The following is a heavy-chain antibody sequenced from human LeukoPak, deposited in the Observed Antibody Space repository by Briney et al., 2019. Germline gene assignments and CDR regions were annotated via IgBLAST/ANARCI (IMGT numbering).Heavy chain of an antibody. Sequence: ASVKVSCKASGYTFTGYYMHWVRQAPGQGLGWMGWINPNSGGTNYAQKLQGRVTMTTDTSTSTAYMELRSLRSDDTAVYYCARDYCTNGVCYSADIDYWGQGTLVTVSS. CDR2: INPNSGGT. CDR1: GYTFTGYY. J-gene: IGHJ4*02. V-gene: IGHV1-2*02. D-gene: IGHD2-8*01. CDR3: ARDYCTNGVCYSADIDY.